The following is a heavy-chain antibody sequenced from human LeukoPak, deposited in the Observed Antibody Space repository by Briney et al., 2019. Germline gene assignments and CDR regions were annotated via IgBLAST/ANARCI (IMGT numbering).Heavy chain of an antibody. CDR1: GGTFSSYT. V-gene: IGHV1-69*13. D-gene: IGHD6-13*01. CDR3: ASYRSSSWYYFDY. Sequence: GASVKVSCKASGGTFSSYTISWVRQAPGQGLEWMGGIIPIFGTANYAQKFQGRVTITADESTSTAYMELSSLRSEDTAVYYCASYRSSSWYYFDYWGQGTLVTVSS. J-gene: IGHJ4*02. CDR2: IIPIFGTA.